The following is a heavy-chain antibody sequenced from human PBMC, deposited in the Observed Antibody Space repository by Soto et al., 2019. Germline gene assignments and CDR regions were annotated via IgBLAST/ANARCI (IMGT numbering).Heavy chain of an antibody. CDR3: ARRRVVVVAADYYYYYMDV. CDR2: IYYSGST. Sequence: SETLSLTCTVSGGSISSYYWSWIRQPPGKGLEWIGYIYYSGSTNYNPSLKSRVTISVDTSKNQFSLKLSSVTAADTAVYYCARRRVVVVAADYYYYYMDVWGKGTTVTVSS. CDR1: GGSISSYY. V-gene: IGHV4-59*01. D-gene: IGHD2-15*01. J-gene: IGHJ6*03.